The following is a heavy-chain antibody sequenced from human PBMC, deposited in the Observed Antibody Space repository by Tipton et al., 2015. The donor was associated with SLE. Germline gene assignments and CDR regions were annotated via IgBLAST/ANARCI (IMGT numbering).Heavy chain of an antibody. J-gene: IGHJ6*04. Sequence: TLSLTCTVSGGSISRIGYYWSWIRQHPGKGLEWIGYIYYSGNTYYNPSLGSRLTISVDTSKDQFSLRLTSVTAADTAVYYCARATDWNLSPDVWGKGTTVTVSS. V-gene: IGHV4-31*03. D-gene: IGHD1-7*01. CDR1: GGSISRIGYY. CDR2: IYYSGNT. CDR3: ARATDWNLSPDV.